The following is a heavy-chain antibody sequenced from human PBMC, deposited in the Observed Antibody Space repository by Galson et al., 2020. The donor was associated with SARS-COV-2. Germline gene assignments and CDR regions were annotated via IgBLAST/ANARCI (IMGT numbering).Heavy chain of an antibody. Sequence: SETLSLTCSVSGGSISSGSYYWSRLRQPAGKGREWVGRTYTSGNTNYNPSLKSRVTISVDMSNNQFSLKLSSVTAADTAMYYCARSTNYGDFEGLDAWGQGTLVTVSS. J-gene: IGHJ5*02. V-gene: IGHV4-61*02. CDR3: ARSTNYGDFEGLDA. CDR2: TYTSGNT. CDR1: GGSISSGSYY. D-gene: IGHD4-17*01.